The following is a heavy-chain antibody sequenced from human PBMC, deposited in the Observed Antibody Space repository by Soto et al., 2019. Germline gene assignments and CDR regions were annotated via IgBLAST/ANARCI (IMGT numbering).Heavy chain of an antibody. CDR1: GGTFSSYT. Sequence: QVQLVQSGAEVKKPGSSVKVSCKASGGTFSSYTISWVRQAPGQGLEWMGRIIPILGIANYAQKFQGRVTMTADKSTNTAYMELSSLRSEDTAVYYCARGVGYSSGWYAYWGQGTLVTVSS. CDR2: IIPILGIA. D-gene: IGHD6-19*01. V-gene: IGHV1-69*02. J-gene: IGHJ4*02. CDR3: ARGVGYSSGWYAY.